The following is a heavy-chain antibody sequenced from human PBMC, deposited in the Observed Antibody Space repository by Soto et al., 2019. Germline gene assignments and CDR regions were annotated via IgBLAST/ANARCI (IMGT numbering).Heavy chain of an antibody. J-gene: IGHJ5*02. V-gene: IGHV1-18*01. Sequence: ASVKVSCKASGYTFTSYGISWVRQAPGQGREWMGWISAYNGITNYAQKLQGRVTMTTDTSTSTAYMELRSLRSDDTAVYYCARGVSLGEYVRWFAPWGQGTLVTVSS. CDR2: ISAYNGIT. CDR3: ARGVSLGEYVRWFAP. CDR1: GYTFTSYG. D-gene: IGHD3-16*01.